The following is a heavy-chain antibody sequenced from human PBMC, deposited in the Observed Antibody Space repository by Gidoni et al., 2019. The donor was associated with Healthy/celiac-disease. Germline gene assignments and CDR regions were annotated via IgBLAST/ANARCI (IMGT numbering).Heavy chain of an antibody. D-gene: IGHD3-22*01. CDR3: ARGNLDYDSSGYSIYYYYGMDV. Sequence: QVQLVQSGAEVKKPGSSVTVSCKASGGTFSSYANSRGRPAPGQGLEWMGGIIPIFGTANYAQKFQGRVTITADKSTSTAYMELSSLRSEDTAVYYCARGNLDYDSSGYSIYYYYGMDVWGQGTTVTVSS. CDR1: GGTFSSYA. CDR2: IIPIFGTA. V-gene: IGHV1-69*06. J-gene: IGHJ6*02.